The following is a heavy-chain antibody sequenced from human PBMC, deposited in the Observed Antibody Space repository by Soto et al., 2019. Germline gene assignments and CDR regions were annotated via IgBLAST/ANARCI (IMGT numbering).Heavy chain of an antibody. CDR1: GGTFSSYT. J-gene: IGHJ6*02. CDR2: IIPILGIA. Sequence: QVQLVQSGAEVKKPGSSVKVSCKASGGTFSSYTISWVRQAPGQGLEWMGRIIPILGIANYAQKFQGRVTNTADKSTSTAYMELSSLRSEDTAVYYCARYPGTTHYGMDVWGQGTTVTVSS. V-gene: IGHV1-69*02. CDR3: ARYPGTTHYGMDV. D-gene: IGHD1-1*01.